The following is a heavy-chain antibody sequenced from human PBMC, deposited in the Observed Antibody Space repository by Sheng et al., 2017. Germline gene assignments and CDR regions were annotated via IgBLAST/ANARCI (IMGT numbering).Heavy chain of an antibody. CDR1: GFTFSDDY. CDR2: ISSSSSYT. V-gene: IGHV3-11*05. J-gene: IGHJ5*02. Sequence: QAQLVESGGGLVKPGGSLRLSCEASGFTFSDDYMSWIRQAPGKGLELISYISSSSSYTNYADSVKGRFTISRDNAKNSLYLQMISLRAEDTAVYYCASLGGLRNWFDPWGQGTLVTVSS. CDR3: ASLGGLRNWFDP. D-gene: IGHD3-16*01.